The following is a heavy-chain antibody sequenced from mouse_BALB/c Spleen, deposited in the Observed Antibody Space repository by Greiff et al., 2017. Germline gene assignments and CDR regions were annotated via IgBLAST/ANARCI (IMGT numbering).Heavy chain of an antibody. CDR2: IYPGDGDT. D-gene: IGHD2-4*01. CDR3: ARWSGLRPDY. J-gene: IGHJ2*01. Sequence: QVQLQQSGAELARPGASVKLSCKASGYTFTSYWMQWVKQRPGQGLEWIGAIYPGDGDTRYTQKFKGKATLTADKSSSTAYMQLSSLASEDSAVYYCARWSGLRPDYWGQGTTLTVSS. CDR1: GYTFTSYW. V-gene: IGHV1-87*01.